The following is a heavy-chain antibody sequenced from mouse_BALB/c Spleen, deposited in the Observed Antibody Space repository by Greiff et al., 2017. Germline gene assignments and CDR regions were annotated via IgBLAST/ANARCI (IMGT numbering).Heavy chain of an antibody. V-gene: IGHV5-6-3*01. CDR2: INSNGGST. CDR1: GFTFSSYG. J-gene: IGHJ4*01. CDR3: ARDPEMDY. Sequence: DVHLVESGGGLVQPGGSLKLSCAASGFTFSSYGMSWVRQTPDKRLELVATINSNGGSTYYPDSVKGRFTISRDNAKNTLYLQMSSLKSEDTAMYYCARDPEMDYWGQGTSVTVSS.